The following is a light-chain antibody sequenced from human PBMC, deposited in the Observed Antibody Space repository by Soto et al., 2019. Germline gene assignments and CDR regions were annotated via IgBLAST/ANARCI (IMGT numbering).Light chain of an antibody. CDR3: QKYNGAPPFT. CDR2: AAS. V-gene: IGKV1-27*01. J-gene: IGKJ3*01. Sequence: DIQMTQSPSSLSASVGDRVTITCRASQGIGNSLAWYQQKPGNVPKLLIYAASTLQSGVPSRFSGSGSETDFTLTITSLQPEDVATYYCQKYNGAPPFTFGPGTKVYIK. CDR1: QGIGNS.